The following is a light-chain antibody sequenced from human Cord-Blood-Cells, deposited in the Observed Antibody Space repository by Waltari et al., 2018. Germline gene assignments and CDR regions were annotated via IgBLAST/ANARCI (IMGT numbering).Light chain of an antibody. Sequence: QSALTQPASVSGSPGQSTTISCTGTSSYVGSYNLVPWYQQHPGKAPKLMIYEGSKRPSGVSNRFSGSKSGNTASLTISGLQAEDEAGYYCCSYAGSSTLVFGGGTKLPVL. CDR2: EGS. CDR1: SSYVGSYNL. V-gene: IGLV2-23*01. CDR3: CSYAGSSTLV. J-gene: IGLJ2*01.